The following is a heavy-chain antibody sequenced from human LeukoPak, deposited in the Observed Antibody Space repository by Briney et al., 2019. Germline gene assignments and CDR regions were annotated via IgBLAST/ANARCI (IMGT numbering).Heavy chain of an antibody. J-gene: IGHJ4*02. V-gene: IGHV3-11*01. CDR3: ARDPSYSSGSY. D-gene: IGHD6-25*01. CDR2: ISSSGSTI. Sequence: LSLTCTVSGGSISSGGYYWSWIRQAPGKGLEWVSYISSSGSTIYYADSVKGRFTISRDNAKNSLYLQMNSLRAEDTAVYYCARDPSYSSGSYWGQGTLVTVSS. CDR1: GGSISSGGYY.